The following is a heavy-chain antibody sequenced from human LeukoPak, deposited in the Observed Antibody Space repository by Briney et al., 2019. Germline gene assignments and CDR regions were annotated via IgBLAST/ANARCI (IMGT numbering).Heavy chain of an antibody. Sequence: GGSLRLSCAASGFTFSSYSMNWVRQAPGKGLEWVSSISSSSSYIYYADSVKGRFTISRDNAKNSLYLQMNSLRAEDTAVYYCARASGVAAVDCWGQGTLVTVSS. D-gene: IGHD6-19*01. CDR1: GFTFSSYS. CDR2: ISSSSSYI. J-gene: IGHJ4*02. V-gene: IGHV3-21*01. CDR3: ARASGVAAVDC.